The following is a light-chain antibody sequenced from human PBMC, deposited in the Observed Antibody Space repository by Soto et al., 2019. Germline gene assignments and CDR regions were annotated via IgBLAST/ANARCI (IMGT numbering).Light chain of an antibody. J-gene: IGKJ4*01. CDR2: DAS. CDR3: QQHAELPLT. V-gene: IGKV1-33*01. CDR1: QDIGTY. Sequence: DIPMTPSPSSLSASVGDRVIITCQASQDIGTYLAWYQQKSGKAPKLLIYDASYLETGVPSRFSARGSGTEFTFTISSLQPEDFATYYCQQHAELPLTFGRGTKIDIK.